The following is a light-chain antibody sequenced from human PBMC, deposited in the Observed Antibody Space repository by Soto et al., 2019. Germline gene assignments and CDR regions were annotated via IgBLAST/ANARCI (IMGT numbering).Light chain of an antibody. CDR2: ANS. CDR3: QSYDSTLSGYV. V-gene: IGLV1-40*01. CDR1: SSNIGAGYD. Sequence: HSVLTQPPSVSGAPGQRVTISCTGSSSNIGAGYDVHWYQQLPGTAPKLLIYANSNRPSGVPDRFSGSKSGTSASLAITGLQAEDEADYYCQSYDSTLSGYVFGTGTKVTVL. J-gene: IGLJ1*01.